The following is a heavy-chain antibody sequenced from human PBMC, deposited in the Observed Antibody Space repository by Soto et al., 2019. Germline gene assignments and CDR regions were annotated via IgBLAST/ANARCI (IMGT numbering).Heavy chain of an antibody. CDR1: GGSISSYY. V-gene: IGHV4-59*01. CDR3: ARFNWYFDL. Sequence: QVQLQESGPGLVKPSETLSLTCTVSGGSISSYYWSRIRQPPGKGLEWIGYIYYRGSTNYNPSLKSRVTISVDSSKNQFSLKLSSVTAADTAMYYCARFNWYFDLWGRGTLVTVSS. CDR2: IYYRGST. J-gene: IGHJ2*01.